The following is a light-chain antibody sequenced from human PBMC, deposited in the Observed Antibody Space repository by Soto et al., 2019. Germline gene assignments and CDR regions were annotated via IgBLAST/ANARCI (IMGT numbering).Light chain of an antibody. CDR2: GAS. Sequence: IVMTQSPATLSVSPGEGVTLSYRASQSVRSHLAWYQQKPGQPPRLLIYGASTRATGIPARFSGSGFGTEFTLTISRLEPEDFAVYYCQQYGSSGTFGQGTKVDIK. V-gene: IGKV3-15*01. CDR3: QQYGSSGT. CDR1: QSVRSH. J-gene: IGKJ1*01.